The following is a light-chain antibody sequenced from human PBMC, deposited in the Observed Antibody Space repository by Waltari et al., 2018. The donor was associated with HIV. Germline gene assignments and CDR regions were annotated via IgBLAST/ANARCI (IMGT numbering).Light chain of an antibody. V-gene: IGLV1-51*01. CDR2: DSN. CDR3: GTWESSLSAAV. Sequence: QSVLTQPPSVAAAPGQKVPISCHGNSSNNESNYVPWSQQLPGTAPTLLIYDSNKRPSELPDRFSGSKSGASATLDITGRQTGDEADYYCGTWESSLSAAVFGGGTKLAVL. CDR1: SSNNESNY. J-gene: IGLJ2*01.